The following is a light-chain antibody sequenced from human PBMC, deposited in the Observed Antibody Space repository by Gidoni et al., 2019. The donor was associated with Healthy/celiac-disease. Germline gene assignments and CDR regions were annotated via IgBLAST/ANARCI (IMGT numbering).Light chain of an antibody. CDR2: RNN. CDR1: SSNIGSNY. J-gene: IGLJ2*01. Sequence: SVLTQPPSESGPPGQRVTISCSGSSSNIGSNYVYWYQQPPGTAPKLLIYRNNQRPSGVPDRFSGSKSGTSASLAISGLRSEDEADYYCAAWDDSLSGGVFGGGTKLTVL. V-gene: IGLV1-47*01. CDR3: AAWDDSLSGGV.